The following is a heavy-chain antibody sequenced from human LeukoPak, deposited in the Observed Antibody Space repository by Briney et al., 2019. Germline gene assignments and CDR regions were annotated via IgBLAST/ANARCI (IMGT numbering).Heavy chain of an antibody. CDR3: ARSNPTISSDFDY. CDR2: INAGNGNT. D-gene: IGHD3-3*02. V-gene: IGHV1-3*03. J-gene: IGHJ4*02. CDR1: GYTFTSYG. Sequence: GASVKVSCKASGYTFTSYGISWVRQAPGQRLEWMGWINAGNGNTKYSQEFQGRVTITRDTSASTAYMELSSLRSEDTAVYYCARSNPTISSDFDYWGQGTLVTVSS.